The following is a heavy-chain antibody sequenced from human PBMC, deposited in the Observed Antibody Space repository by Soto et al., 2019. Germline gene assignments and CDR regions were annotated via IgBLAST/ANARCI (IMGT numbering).Heavy chain of an antibody. Sequence: VQLVESGGDLVQHGGSLRLSCTASGITVSNNYMSWVRQAPGKGLEWVSVIYSGGSTYYADSVKGRFTISRDNSKNTVYLQMNSLRTEDTAVYYCARMYDWGQGTLVTVSS. CDR3: ARMYD. J-gene: IGHJ4*02. CDR2: IYSGGST. CDR1: GITVSNNY. D-gene: IGHD2-8*01. V-gene: IGHV3-66*01.